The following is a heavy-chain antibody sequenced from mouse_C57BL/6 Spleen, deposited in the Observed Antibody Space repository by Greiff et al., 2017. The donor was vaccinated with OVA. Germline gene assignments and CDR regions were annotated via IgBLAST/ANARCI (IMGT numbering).Heavy chain of an antibody. CDR3: ARTTVGDY. CDR1: GYAFSSYW. Sequence: LVESGAELVQPGASVTISCKASGYAFSSYWMNWVKQRPGKGLEWIGQIYPGDGDTNYNGKFKGKATLTADKSSSTAYMQLSSLTSEDSAVYFCARTTVGDYWGQGTTLTVSS. CDR2: IYPGDGDT. D-gene: IGHD1-1*01. V-gene: IGHV1-80*01. J-gene: IGHJ2*01.